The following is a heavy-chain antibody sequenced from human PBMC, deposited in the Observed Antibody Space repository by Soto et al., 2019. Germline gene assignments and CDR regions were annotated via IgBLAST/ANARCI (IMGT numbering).Heavy chain of an antibody. CDR1: GFTFSSYA. D-gene: IGHD3-16*02. J-gene: IGHJ4*02. CDR3: AKDRITFGGVIVIGPLDY. CDR2: ISGSGGST. Sequence: PGGSLRLSCAASGFTFSSYAMSWVRQAPGKGLEWVSAISGSGGSTYYADSVKGRFTISRDNSKNTLYLQMNSLRAEDTAVYYCAKDRITFGGVIVIGPLDYWGQGTLVTSPQ. V-gene: IGHV3-23*01.